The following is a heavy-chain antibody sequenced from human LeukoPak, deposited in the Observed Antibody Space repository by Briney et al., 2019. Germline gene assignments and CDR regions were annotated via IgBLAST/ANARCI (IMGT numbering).Heavy chain of an antibody. V-gene: IGHV1-2*04. Sequence: ASVKVSCKASGYTFTSYYMHWVRQAPGQGLEWMGWINPNSGGTNYAQKFQGWVTMTRDTSISTAYMELSRLRSDDTAVYYCARGGSGWDYYFDYWGQGTLVTVSS. D-gene: IGHD6-19*01. J-gene: IGHJ4*02. CDR1: GYTFTSYY. CDR2: INPNSGGT. CDR3: ARGGSGWDYYFDY.